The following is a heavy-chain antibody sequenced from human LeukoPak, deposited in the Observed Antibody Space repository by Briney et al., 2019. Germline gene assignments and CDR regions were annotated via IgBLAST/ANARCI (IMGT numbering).Heavy chain of an antibody. CDR2: IWYHGRNE. J-gene: IGHJ6*02. D-gene: IGHD6-13*01. CDR3: ARSGIGGMAV. V-gene: IGHV3-33*01. CDR1: GFSFSSSG. Sequence: PGGSLRLSCAASGFSFSSSGMHWVRQAPGKGLEWVAVIWYHGRNEYYADSVRGRFTISRDNSENTLFLQMNSLRAEDTAVYYCARSGIGGMAVWGQGTTVTVSS.